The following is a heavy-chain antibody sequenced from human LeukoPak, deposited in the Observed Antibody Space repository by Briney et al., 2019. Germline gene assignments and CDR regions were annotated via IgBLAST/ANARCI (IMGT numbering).Heavy chain of an antibody. J-gene: IGHJ6*04. CDR2: ISTSGGST. CDR1: GFMFGTYA. D-gene: IGHD2-2*01. V-gene: IGHV3-23*01. CDR3: AKDAGRYCSSSSCFAMGV. Sequence: GGSLRLSCVASGFMFGTYAMNWVRQAPGKGLEWVSIISTSGGSTYYADSVKGRFTISRDNSKNTLYLQMNSLEVEDTAVYYCAKDAGRYCSSSSCFAMGVWGKGTTVTISS.